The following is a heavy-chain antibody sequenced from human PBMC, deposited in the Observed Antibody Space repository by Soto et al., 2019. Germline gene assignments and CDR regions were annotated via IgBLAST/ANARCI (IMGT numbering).Heavy chain of an antibody. V-gene: IGHV3-15*01. J-gene: IGHJ4*02. D-gene: IGHD6-19*01. CDR2: IKTKTDGGTT. Sequence: EVQLVESGGGLVKPGGSLRLSCAASGFTFSNAWMSWVRQAPGKGLEWVGRIKTKTDGGTTDYAAPVKGRITISRDDSKNTLYLQRNSLKTEDTAVYYCTTSDEQWLFDYWGQGTLVIVSS. CDR1: GFTFSNAW. CDR3: TTSDEQWLFDY.